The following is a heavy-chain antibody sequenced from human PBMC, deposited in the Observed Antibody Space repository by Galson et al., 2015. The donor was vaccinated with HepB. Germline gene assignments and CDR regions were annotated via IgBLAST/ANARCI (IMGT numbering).Heavy chain of an antibody. CDR1: GFTFSSYA. CDR2: ISYDGSNK. V-gene: IGHV3-30*04. CDR3: ARDHGSGWRPDFDY. Sequence: SLRLSCAASGFTFSSYAMHWVRQAPGKGLEWVAVISYDGSNKYYADSVKGRFTISRDNSKNTLYLQMNSLRAEDTAVYYCARDHGSGWRPDFDYGGQGTLVTVSS. D-gene: IGHD6-19*01. J-gene: IGHJ4*02.